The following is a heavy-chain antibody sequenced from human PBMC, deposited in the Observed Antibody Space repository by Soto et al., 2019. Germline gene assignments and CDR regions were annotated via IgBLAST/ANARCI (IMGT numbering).Heavy chain of an antibody. CDR1: GFTVTSNY. CDR3: VRVGAYCGGDCQAFDY. Sequence: PGGSLRLSCAASGFTVTSNYVSWVRQAPGKGLEWVSVIYSGGSTYYADSVKGRFTISRHNSYNTLYLQMNSLRAEDTAVYYCVRVGAYCGGDCQAFDYWGQGTLVTVSS. CDR2: IYSGGST. J-gene: IGHJ4*02. D-gene: IGHD2-21*02. V-gene: IGHV3-53*04.